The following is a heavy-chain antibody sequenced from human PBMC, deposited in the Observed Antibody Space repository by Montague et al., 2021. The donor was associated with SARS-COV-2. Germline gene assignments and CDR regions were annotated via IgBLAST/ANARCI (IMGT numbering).Heavy chain of an antibody. J-gene: IGHJ4*02. CDR2: IYIGGSST. CDR1: GFTFSSYA. Sequence: SLRLSCAASGFTFSSYAMSWVRQAPGKGLEWVSVIYIGGSSTYYADSVKGRFTISRDNSKNTLYLQMNSLRAEDTAVYYCAKSRGIRYDSSGYYYPLDYWGQGTLVTVSS. D-gene: IGHD3-22*01. V-gene: IGHV3-23*03. CDR3: AKSRGIRYDSSGYYYPLDY.